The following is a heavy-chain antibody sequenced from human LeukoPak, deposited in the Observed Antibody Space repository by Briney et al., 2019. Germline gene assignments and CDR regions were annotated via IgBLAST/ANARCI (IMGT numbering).Heavy chain of an antibody. J-gene: IGHJ4*02. CDR2: IYHTGTT. CDR3: ARDRLPQDY. Sequence: SETLSLTCTVSGYSISNGYYWAWIRQTPGKGLEWIGSIYHTGTTYYNPSLKSRVTISVDTSKNHFSLKLSSVTAADTAVYYCARDRLPQDYWGQGTLVTVSS. CDR1: GYSISNGYY. V-gene: IGHV4-38-2*02. D-gene: IGHD4-11*01.